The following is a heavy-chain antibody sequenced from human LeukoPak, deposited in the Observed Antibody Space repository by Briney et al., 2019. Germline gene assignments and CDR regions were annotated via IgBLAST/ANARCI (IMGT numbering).Heavy chain of an antibody. Sequence: PGGSLRLFCAPSGFTFSNYWVSWVRRAPGEGGEWVANIKQDGSETYYVDSVRGRLTISRDNAKKSLYLQMNSLRAEDTAVYYCARDFWGAYRVDYFDYWGQGTLVTVSS. D-gene: IGHD3-3*01. J-gene: IGHJ4*02. CDR1: GFTFSNYW. V-gene: IGHV3-7*01. CDR3: ARDFWGAYRVDYFDY. CDR2: IKQDGSET.